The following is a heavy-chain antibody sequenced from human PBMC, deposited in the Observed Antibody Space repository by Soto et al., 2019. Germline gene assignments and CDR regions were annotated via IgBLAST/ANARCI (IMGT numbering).Heavy chain of an antibody. CDR3: ARNRYGGYDFDS. CDR1: SGSITSSLW. D-gene: IGHD5-12*01. V-gene: IGHV4-4*02. Sequence: QVQLQESGPGLVKPSGTLSLTCTVSSGSITSSLWWSWVRQSPGKGLEWIGEVAQIGYIHSIPSLKRRLTISLDKSTNRFSLRLTSVTAADTAVYYCARNRYGGYDFDSWGQGSLVTVSS. CDR2: VAQIGYI. J-gene: IGHJ4*02.